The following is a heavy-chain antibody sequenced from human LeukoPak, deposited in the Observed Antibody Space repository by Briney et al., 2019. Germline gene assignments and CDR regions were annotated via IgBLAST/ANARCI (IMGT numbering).Heavy chain of an antibody. D-gene: IGHD2-15*01. J-gene: IGHJ5*02. CDR3: ARGGGSRPDATGGWFDP. Sequence: SQTLSLTCTVSGGSISSGGYYWSWIRQHPGKGLEWIGYIYYSGSTYYNPSLKSRVTISVDTSKNQFSLKLSSVTAADTAVHYCARGGGSRPDATGGWFDPWGQGTLVTVSS. V-gene: IGHV4-31*03. CDR2: IYYSGST. CDR1: GGSISSGGYY.